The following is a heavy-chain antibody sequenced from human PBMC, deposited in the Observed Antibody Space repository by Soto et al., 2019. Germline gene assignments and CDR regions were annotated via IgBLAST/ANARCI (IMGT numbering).Heavy chain of an antibody. D-gene: IGHD2-21*02. CDR2: SHYSGST. CDR1: GGSISSGDW. Sequence: QVQLQESGPGLVKPSGTLSLTCAVSGGSISSGDWCWSWVRQSPGKGLEWIGESHYSGSTTYNPSLRSRVTISADKSENQFSLRLSSVTAADTAVYYWARRGCDSIFGSLDYWGQGTLISVSS. CDR3: ARRGCDSIFGSLDY. J-gene: IGHJ4*02. V-gene: IGHV4-4*02.